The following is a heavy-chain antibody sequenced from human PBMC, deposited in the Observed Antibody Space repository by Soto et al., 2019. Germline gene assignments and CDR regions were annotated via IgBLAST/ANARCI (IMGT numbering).Heavy chain of an antibody. CDR1: GYTFTSYG. Sequence: QVQLVQSGAEVKKPGASVKVSCKASGYTFTSYGISWVRQAPGQGLEWLGWISAYNGNTNYAQKLQGRVTMTTDTSTSTAYMELRSLRSDDTAVYYCARVWGLVVVAATYGFDYGMDVWGQGTTVTVSS. CDR2: ISAYNGNT. CDR3: ARVWGLVVVAATYGFDYGMDV. D-gene: IGHD2-15*01. V-gene: IGHV1-18*01. J-gene: IGHJ6*02.